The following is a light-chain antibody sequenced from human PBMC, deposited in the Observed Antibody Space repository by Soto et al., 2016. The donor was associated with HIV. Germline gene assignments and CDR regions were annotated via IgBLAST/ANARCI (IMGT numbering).Light chain of an antibody. J-gene: IGLJ2*01. Sequence: SYELTQPPSVSVSPGQTATITCSGDKLGNKYVCWYQQKPGQSPVLVICQDRKRPSGIPERFSGSNSGNTATLTISGTQALDEADYYCQAWDSRTVVFGGGTKLTVL. CDR3: QAWDSRTVV. CDR1: KLGNKY. CDR2: QDR. V-gene: IGLV3-1*01.